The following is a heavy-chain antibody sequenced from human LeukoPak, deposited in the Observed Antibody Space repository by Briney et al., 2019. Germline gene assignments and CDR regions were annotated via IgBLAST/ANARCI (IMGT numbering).Heavy chain of an antibody. J-gene: IGHJ3*02. CDR1: GYTFSSYY. Sequence: ASVKVSCKASGYTFSSYYMHWVRQAPGQGLEWMGIINPSGGSTSYAQKFQGRVTMTRDTSTSTVYMELSSLRSEDAAVYYCAREDYSDYDAFDIWGQGTMVTVSS. V-gene: IGHV1-46*01. CDR3: AREDYSDYDAFDI. D-gene: IGHD4-11*01. CDR2: INPSGGST.